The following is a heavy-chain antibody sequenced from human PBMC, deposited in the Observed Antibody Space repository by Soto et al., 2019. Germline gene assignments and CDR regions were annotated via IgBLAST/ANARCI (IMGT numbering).Heavy chain of an antibody. Sequence: QVQLQESGPGLVKPSQTLSLTCTVSGGSISSGDYYWSWIRQPPGKGLELIGYIYYSGSTYYNPSLKSRVTISVDTSKNQFSLKLSSVTAEDTAVYYCARVSPYNYDFWSGYFYYFDYWGQGTLVPVSS. CDR2: IYYSGST. V-gene: IGHV4-30-4*01. D-gene: IGHD3-3*01. CDR1: GGSISSGDYY. J-gene: IGHJ4*02. CDR3: ARVSPYNYDFWSGYFYYFDY.